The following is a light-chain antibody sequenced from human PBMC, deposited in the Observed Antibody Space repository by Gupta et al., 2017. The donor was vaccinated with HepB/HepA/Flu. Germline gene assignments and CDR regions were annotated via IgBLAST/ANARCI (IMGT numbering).Light chain of an antibody. V-gene: IGKV3-20*01. Sequence: EIVLTQSPGTLSLSPGERATLSCRASQSVSSNYLAWYQQKPGQTPRLLIYGASSRATGIPDRFSGSGSGTDLTLTVSRLEPEDFAVYYCQQYDSSLITFGQGTRLEIK. CDR1: QSVSSNY. CDR3: QQYDSSLIT. J-gene: IGKJ5*01. CDR2: GAS.